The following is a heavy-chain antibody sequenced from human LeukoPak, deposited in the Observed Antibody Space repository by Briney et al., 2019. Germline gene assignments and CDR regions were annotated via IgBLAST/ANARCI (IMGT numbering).Heavy chain of an antibody. Sequence: SETLSLTCTVSGGSISSSSYYWGWIRQPPGKGLEWIGSIYYSGSTYYNPSLKSRVTISVDTSKNQFSLKLSSVTAADTAVYYCARHGSGWYSDYWGQGTLVTVSS. CDR3: ARHGSGWYSDY. V-gene: IGHV4-39*01. D-gene: IGHD6-19*01. CDR1: GGSISSSSYY. CDR2: IYYSGST. J-gene: IGHJ4*02.